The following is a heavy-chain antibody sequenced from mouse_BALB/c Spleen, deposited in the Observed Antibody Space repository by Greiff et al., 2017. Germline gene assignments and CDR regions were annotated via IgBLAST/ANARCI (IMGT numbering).Heavy chain of an antibody. CDR1: GFAFSSYD. CDR2: ISSGGGST. D-gene: IGHD1-2*01. V-gene: IGHV5-12-1*01. CDR3: ARGDYGYSY. Sequence: EVKLQESGGGLVKPGGSLKLSCAASGFAFSSYDMSWVRQTPEKRLEWVAYISSGGGSTYYPDTVKGRFTISRDNAKNTLYLQLSSLKSEDTAMYYCARGDYGYSYWGQGTTLTVSS. J-gene: IGHJ2*01.